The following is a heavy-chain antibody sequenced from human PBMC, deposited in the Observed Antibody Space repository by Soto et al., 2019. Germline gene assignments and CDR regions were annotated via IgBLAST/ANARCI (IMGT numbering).Heavy chain of an antibody. J-gene: IGHJ4*02. Sequence: WGWIRQPPGKGLEWIGSIYYSGSTYYNPSLKSRVTISVDTSKNQFSLKLSSVTAADTAVYYCARQGIVATTYFDYWGQGTLVTVSS. CDR3: ARQGIVATTYFDY. V-gene: IGHV4-39*01. CDR2: IYYSGST. D-gene: IGHD5-12*01.